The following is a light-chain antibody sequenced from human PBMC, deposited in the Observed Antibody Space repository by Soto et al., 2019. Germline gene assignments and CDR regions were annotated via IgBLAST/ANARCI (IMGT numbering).Light chain of an antibody. CDR1: QSVSRSY. J-gene: IGKJ5*01. CDR3: QQYGSSPLIT. CDR2: GPS. Sequence: VLTQSPDTLSLSPGERATLSCRASQSVSRSYLAWYRQNPGQAPRVLSYGPSNMAPGIQDRFTGSGSGTYYTLTSSKVEPEDFAVYYCQQYGSSPLITFGQGTRLEIK. V-gene: IGKV3-20*01.